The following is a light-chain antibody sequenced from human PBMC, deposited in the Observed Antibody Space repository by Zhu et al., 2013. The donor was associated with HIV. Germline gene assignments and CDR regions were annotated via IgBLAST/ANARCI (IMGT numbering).Light chain of an antibody. CDR1: QGIHHY. V-gene: IGKV1-27*01. CDR3: QNYNIAPLT. J-gene: IGKJ3*01. Sequence: DIQMTQSPSSLSASVGDRVTITCRASQGIHHYLAWYQQKPGKVPKLLIHTASTLQSGVPSRFSGSGSGTDFTLTISSLQPEDVATYYCQNYNIAPLTFGPGTKVDI. CDR2: TAS.